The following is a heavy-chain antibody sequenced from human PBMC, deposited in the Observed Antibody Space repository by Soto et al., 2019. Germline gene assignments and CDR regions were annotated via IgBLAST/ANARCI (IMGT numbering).Heavy chain of an antibody. V-gene: IGHV3-74*01. J-gene: IGHJ4*02. CDR1: GVTFTNYW. CDR2: IDGVGTGT. CDR3: TKVFEY. Sequence: EVQLVQSGGGSVQPGGSLRLSCAASGVTFTNYWMHWVRQVPGKGLVWVSRIDGVGTGTSYSDSVMGRFTISRDNAENMLYLQMNSLRAEDTAVSYCTKVFEYWGPGTLVTVSS.